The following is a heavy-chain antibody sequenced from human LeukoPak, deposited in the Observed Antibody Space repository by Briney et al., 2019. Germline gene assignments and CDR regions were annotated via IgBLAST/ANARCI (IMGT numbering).Heavy chain of an antibody. J-gene: IGHJ4*02. CDR2: INSDGST. Sequence: SGGSLRLSCAASGFTFSSYWMHWVRQAPGKGLVWVSRINSDGSTSYADSVKGRFTISRDNFKNTLYLQMNSLRAEDTAVYYCARDPIIIVPAALDYWGQGTLVTVSS. D-gene: IGHD2-2*01. CDR3: ARDPIIIVPAALDY. V-gene: IGHV3-74*01. CDR1: GFTFSSYW.